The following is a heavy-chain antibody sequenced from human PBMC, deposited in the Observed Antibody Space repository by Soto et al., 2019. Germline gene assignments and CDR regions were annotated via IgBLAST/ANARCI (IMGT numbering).Heavy chain of an antibody. CDR2: ITGSDSNS. J-gene: IGHJ4*01. D-gene: IGHD1-26*01. Sequence: GGSLRLSCAASGFTFSDYYMSWIRQAPGKGLEWVSYITGSDSNSDYIDSVKGRFTISRDNSKNTLYLQMNSLRAEDTAVYYCAKTGGSYWGFDYWGHGTLVTVS. CDR1: GFTFSDYY. CDR3: AKTGGSYWGFDY. V-gene: IGHV3-11*03.